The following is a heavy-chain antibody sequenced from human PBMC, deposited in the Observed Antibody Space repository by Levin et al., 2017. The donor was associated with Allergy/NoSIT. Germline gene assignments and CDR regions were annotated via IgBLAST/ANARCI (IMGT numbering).Heavy chain of an antibody. CDR3: AKGGMYNSSPIEY. CDR1: GFTFSNYA. Sequence: PGGSLRLSCAASGFTFSNYAMLWVRQAPGKGLEWVSTITANGGYTNYADSVKGRFTISRDNSKTTLHLQMNSLTADDTAVYYCAKGGMYNSSPIEYWGQGTLITVSS. J-gene: IGHJ4*02. CDR2: ITANGGYT. V-gene: IGHV3-23*01. D-gene: IGHD3-22*01.